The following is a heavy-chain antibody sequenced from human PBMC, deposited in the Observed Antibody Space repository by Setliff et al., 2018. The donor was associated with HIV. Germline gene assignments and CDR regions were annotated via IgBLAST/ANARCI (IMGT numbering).Heavy chain of an antibody. D-gene: IGHD1-26*01. J-gene: IGHJ4*02. CDR3: ARGGGPTTAYYD. CDR1: GPSLSTGHH. V-gene: IGHV4-38-2*02. Sequence: LSLTCSVSGPSLSTGHHWGWIRQTPEKGLEWIGSSSDSGYTHYNPSLKSRVTISVDTSRKQSSLKLKSVTVADTAVYFCARGGGPTTAYYDWGQGTLVTVSS. CDR2: SSDSGYT.